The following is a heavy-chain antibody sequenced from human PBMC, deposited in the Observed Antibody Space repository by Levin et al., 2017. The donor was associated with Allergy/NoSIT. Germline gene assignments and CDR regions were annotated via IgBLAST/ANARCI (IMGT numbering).Heavy chain of an antibody. J-gene: IGHJ6*03. CDR1: GFTFSSYG. CDR2: ISYDGSNK. D-gene: IGHD3-10*01. CDR3: AKQGITMVRVYYMDV. V-gene: IGHV3-30*18. Sequence: PGGSLRLSCAASGFTFSSYGMHWVRQAPGKGLEWVAVISYDGSNKYYADSVKGRFTISRDNSKNTLYLQMNSLRAEDTAVYYCAKQGITMVRVYYMDVWGKGTTDTVSS.